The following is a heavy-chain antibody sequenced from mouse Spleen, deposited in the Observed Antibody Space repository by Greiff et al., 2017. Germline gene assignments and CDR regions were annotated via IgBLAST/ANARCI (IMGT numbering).Heavy chain of an antibody. Sequence: VKVVESGPGLVAPSQSLSITCTVSGFSLTSYGVHWVRQPPGKGLEWLVVIWSDGSTTYNSALKSRLSISKDNSKSQVFLKMNSLQTDDTAMYYCARAYYYDGSYDYAMDYWGQGTSVTVSS. J-gene: IGHJ4*01. CDR1: GFSLTSYG. V-gene: IGHV2-6*03. CDR2: IWSDGST. CDR3: ARAYYYDGSYDYAMDY. D-gene: IGHD1-1*01.